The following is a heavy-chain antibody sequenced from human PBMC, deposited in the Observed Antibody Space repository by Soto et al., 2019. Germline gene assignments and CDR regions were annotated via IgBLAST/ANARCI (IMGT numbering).Heavy chain of an antibody. D-gene: IGHD3-10*01. CDR2: ISSSSSYI. Sequence: KTGGSLRLSCAASGFTFSSYSMNWVRQAPGKGLEWVSSISSSSSYIYYADSVKGRFTISRDNAKNSLYLQMNSLRAEDTAVYYCARDPTNGSGSYYDYYGMDVWGQGTRVTVSS. J-gene: IGHJ6*02. CDR1: GFTFSSYS. V-gene: IGHV3-21*01. CDR3: ARDPTNGSGSYYDYYGMDV.